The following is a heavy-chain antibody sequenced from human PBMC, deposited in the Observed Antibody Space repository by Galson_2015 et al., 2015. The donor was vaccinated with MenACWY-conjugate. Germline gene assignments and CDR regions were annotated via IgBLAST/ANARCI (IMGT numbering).Heavy chain of an antibody. CDR2: IKQDGSEK. D-gene: IGHD2-15*01. V-gene: IGHV3-7*03. J-gene: IGHJ4*02. Sequence: SMRLGCAASGFTFNNYWMRWVHHVPGKGPEWVANIKQDGSEKYYVDSVRGRFTISRDNAKSSLFLQMNSLRAEDAAVYYCARDLGFYCSHNDCYSPYWGQGTLVTVSS. CDR1: GFTFNNYW. CDR3: ARDLGFYCSHNDCYSPY.